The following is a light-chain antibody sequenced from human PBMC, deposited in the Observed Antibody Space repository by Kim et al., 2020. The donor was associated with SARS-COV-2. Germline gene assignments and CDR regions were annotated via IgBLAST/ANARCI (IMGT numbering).Light chain of an antibody. CDR1: QGIRSD. V-gene: IGKV1-6*01. J-gene: IGKJ4*01. CDR2: AAS. CDR3: LQDYAYPLT. Sequence: AIQMTQSPSSLSASVGDRVTITCRASQGIRSDLGWYQQKPGKAPKLLIYAASSLESGVPSRFSGSGSGTDFTLTISSLQPEDFATYFCLQDYAYPLTFGGGTKVDIK.